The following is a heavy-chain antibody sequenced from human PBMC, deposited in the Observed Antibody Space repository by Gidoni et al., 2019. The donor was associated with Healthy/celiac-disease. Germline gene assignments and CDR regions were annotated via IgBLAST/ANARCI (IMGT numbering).Heavy chain of an antibody. D-gene: IGHD3-3*01. CDR1: GFTFGASA. Sequence: EVQLVESGGGLVQPGRSLRLSWSASGFTFGASAMRWFRPAPGKGLEGVGFIRSKAYGGTTEYAASVKGRFTISRDDSKSIAYLQMNSLKTEDTAVYYCRGDFWSGGGLYYYGMDVWGQGTTVTVSS. J-gene: IGHJ6*02. CDR2: IRSKAYGGTT. CDR3: RGDFWSGGGLYYYGMDV. V-gene: IGHV3-49*03.